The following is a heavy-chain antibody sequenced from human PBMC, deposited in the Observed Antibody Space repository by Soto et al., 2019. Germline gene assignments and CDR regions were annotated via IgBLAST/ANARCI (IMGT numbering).Heavy chain of an antibody. CDR2: IYYSGST. CDR3: ARVGVDFRSGSPSGMDV. CDR1: GGSISSYY. J-gene: IGHJ6*02. D-gene: IGHD3-3*01. V-gene: IGHV4-59*01. Sequence: PSETLSLTCTVSGGSISSYYWSWIRQPPGKGLEWIGYIYYSGSTNYNPSLKSRVTISVDTSKDQFSLKLSSVTAADTAVYYCARVGVDFRSGSPSGMDVLGQGTTVTVSS.